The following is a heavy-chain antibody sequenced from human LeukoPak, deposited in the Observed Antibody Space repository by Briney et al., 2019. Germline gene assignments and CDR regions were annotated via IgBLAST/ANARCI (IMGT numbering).Heavy chain of an antibody. CDR1: GGSISSYY. Sequence: SETLSLTCTVSGGSISSYYWSWIRQPPGKGLEWIGYIYYSGSTNHNPSLKSQVTISVDTSKNQFSLKLSSVTAADTAVYYCARAEVNFYDRSGYFDYWGQGSLVTVSS. J-gene: IGHJ4*02. D-gene: IGHD3-22*01. V-gene: IGHV4-59*01. CDR2: IYYSGST. CDR3: ARAEVNFYDRSGYFDY.